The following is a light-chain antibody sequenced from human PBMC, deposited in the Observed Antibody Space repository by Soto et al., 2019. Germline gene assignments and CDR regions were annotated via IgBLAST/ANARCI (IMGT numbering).Light chain of an antibody. CDR3: AAWVDRLNGRV. CDR2: SSN. V-gene: IGLV1-44*01. Sequence: QSVLTQPPSASGTPGQRVTIPCSGTHSNIGRNSVNWYLQLPGPARRLLIFSSNKRPLGVTDRFSGSRSGTSASLAITGLRSEDDVYYYCAAWVDRLNGRVFGGGTKLTVL. CDR1: HSNIGRNS. J-gene: IGLJ3*02.